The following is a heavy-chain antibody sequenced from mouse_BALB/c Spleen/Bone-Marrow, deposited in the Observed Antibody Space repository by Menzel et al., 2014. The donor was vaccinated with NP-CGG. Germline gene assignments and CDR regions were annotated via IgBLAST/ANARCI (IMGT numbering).Heavy chain of an antibody. D-gene: IGHD2-2*01. J-gene: IGHJ3*01. CDR3: ARSRGYDVGPFAF. CDR1: GYAFTNYL. Sequence: QVQLQQSGAELVRPGTSVKVSCKASGYAFTNYLIEWVKQRPGQGLEWIGVINPGSGSSNYNENFKGKATLTADRSSSTAYMLLNSLTSDDSAVYFGARSRGYDVGPFAFWGQGTLVTVSA. CDR2: INPGSGSS. V-gene: IGHV1-54*01.